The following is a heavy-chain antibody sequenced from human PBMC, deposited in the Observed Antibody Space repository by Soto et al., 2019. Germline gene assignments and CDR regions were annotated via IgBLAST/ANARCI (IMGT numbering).Heavy chain of an antibody. D-gene: IGHD2-2*01. CDR2: ISYDGSNK. CDR1: GFTFSSYG. J-gene: IGHJ4*02. V-gene: IGHV3-30*18. CDR3: AKNPSSMRQYCSSTSCYQVQREDEAYFDY. Sequence: GGSLRLSCAASGFTFSSYGMHWVRQAPGKGLEWVAVISYDGSNKYYADSVKGRFTISRDNSKNTLYLQMNSLRAEDTAVYYCAKNPSSMRQYCSSTSCYQVQREDEAYFDYWGQGTLVTVSS.